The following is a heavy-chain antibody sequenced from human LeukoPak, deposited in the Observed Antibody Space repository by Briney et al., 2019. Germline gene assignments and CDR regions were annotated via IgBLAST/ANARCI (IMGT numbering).Heavy chain of an antibody. CDR2: IYPGDSDT. J-gene: IGHJ5*02. CDR1: GYSFTSYW. CDR3: ARHSSGYCSGGSCQNWFDP. Sequence: GESLKISCKGSGYSFTSYWIGWVRQMPGKGLEWMGIIYPGDSDTRYSPSFQGQGTISADKSISTAYLQWSSLKASDTAMYYCARHSSGYCSGGSCQNWFDPWGQGTLVTVSS. V-gene: IGHV5-51*01. D-gene: IGHD2-15*01.